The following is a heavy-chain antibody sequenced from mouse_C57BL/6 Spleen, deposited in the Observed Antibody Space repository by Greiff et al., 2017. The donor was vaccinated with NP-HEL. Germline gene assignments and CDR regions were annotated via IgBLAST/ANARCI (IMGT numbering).Heavy chain of an antibody. CDR2: ISSGGSYT. CDR3: ARGSSYGDY. J-gene: IGHJ2*01. Sequence: EVQLVESGGDLVKPGGSLKLSCAASGFTFSSYGMSWVRQTPDKRLEWVATISSGGSYTYYPDSVKGRFTISRDNAKNTLYLQMSSLKSEDTAMYYCARGSSYGDYWGQGTTLTVSS. V-gene: IGHV5-6*01. D-gene: IGHD1-1*01. CDR1: GFTFSSYG.